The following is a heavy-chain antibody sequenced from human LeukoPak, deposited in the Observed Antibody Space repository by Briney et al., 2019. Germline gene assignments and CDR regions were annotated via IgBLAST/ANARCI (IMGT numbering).Heavy chain of an antibody. Sequence: GGSLRLSCAASGFTFSSYEMNWVRQAPGKGLEWVSYISSSGSTIYYADSVKGRFTISRDNAKNSLYLQMNSLRAEDTAVYYCARGRYFDWLLNFDCWGQGTLVTVSS. CDR1: GFTFSSYE. CDR2: ISSSGSTI. V-gene: IGHV3-48*03. D-gene: IGHD3-9*01. CDR3: ARGRYFDWLLNFDC. J-gene: IGHJ4*02.